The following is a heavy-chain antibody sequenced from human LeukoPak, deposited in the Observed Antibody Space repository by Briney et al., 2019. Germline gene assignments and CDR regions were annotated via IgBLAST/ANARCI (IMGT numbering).Heavy chain of an antibody. D-gene: IGHD1-26*01. Sequence: GGSLRLSCAASGFTATSAYMNWVRQAPGKGLEWISVIYPGVGTYYADSVKGRFTISWDNSKNTLYLQLNSLRAEDTAVYYCAKEGVSVGAQRGYYRDVCGNGTTVTVS. CDR2: IYPGVGT. CDR3: AKEGVSVGAQRGYYRDV. CDR1: GFTATSAY. J-gene: IGHJ6*03. V-gene: IGHV3-53*01.